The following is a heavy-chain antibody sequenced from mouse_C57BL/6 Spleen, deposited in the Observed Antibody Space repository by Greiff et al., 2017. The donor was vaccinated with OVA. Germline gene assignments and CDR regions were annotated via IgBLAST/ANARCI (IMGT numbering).Heavy chain of an antibody. Sequence: VQLQQSGPELVKPGASVKISCKASGYTFTDYYMNWVKQSHGKSLEWIGDINPNNGGTSYNQKFKGKATLTVDKSSSTAYMELRSLTSEDSAVYYCARGAYSKDYAMDYWGQGTSVTVSS. D-gene: IGHD2-5*01. CDR2: INPNNGGT. CDR1: GYTFTDYY. V-gene: IGHV1-26*01. CDR3: ARGAYSKDYAMDY. J-gene: IGHJ4*01.